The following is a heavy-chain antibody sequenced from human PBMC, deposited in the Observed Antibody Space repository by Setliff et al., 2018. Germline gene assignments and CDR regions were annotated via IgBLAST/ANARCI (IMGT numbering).Heavy chain of an antibody. CDR3: ARKGISALSGAFDM. J-gene: IGHJ3*02. D-gene: IGHD1-26*01. CDR2: IYTSGST. CDR1: GGSISNYY. Sequence: SETLSLTCTVSGGSISNYYWSWIRQPAGKGLEWIGRIYTSGSTNHNPSLKCRVTMSVDTSKNQFSLKLSSVTAADTAVYYCARKGISALSGAFDMWGQGTMVTVSS. V-gene: IGHV4-4*07.